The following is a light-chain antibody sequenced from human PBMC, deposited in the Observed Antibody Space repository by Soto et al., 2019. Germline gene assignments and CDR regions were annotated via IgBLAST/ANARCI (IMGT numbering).Light chain of an antibody. Sequence: DIQMTQSPSSLAASIGDRVTLTCRASQSISSWLAWYQQKPGKAPKLLIYDASSLESGVTSRFSGSGSGTEFTLTISSLQPDDFATYYCQQYNSYSLTFGQGTQVEIK. CDR1: QSISSW. CDR3: QQYNSYSLT. J-gene: IGKJ1*01. V-gene: IGKV1-5*01. CDR2: DAS.